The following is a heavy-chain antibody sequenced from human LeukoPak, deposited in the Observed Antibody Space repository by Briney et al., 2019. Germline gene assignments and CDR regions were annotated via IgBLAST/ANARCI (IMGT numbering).Heavy chain of an antibody. CDR2: FDPEDGET. CDR1: GYTLTELP. CDR3: ATEAVAGRSYYYGMDV. J-gene: IGHJ6*02. V-gene: IGHV1-24*01. Sequence: ASVKVSCKVSGYTLTELPMHWVRQAPGKGLEWMGGFDPEDGETICAQKFQGRVTMTEDTSTDTAYMELSSLRSEDTAVYYCATEAVAGRSYYYGMDVWGQGTTVTVSS. D-gene: IGHD6-19*01.